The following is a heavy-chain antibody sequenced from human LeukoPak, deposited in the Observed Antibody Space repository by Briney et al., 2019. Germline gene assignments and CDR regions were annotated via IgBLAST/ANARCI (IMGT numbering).Heavy chain of an antibody. V-gene: IGHV3-23*01. J-gene: IGHJ4*02. CDR1: GFTFSSYA. CDR3: ARGGPGYDSRPEGY. Sequence: HPGGSLRLSCAASGFTFSSYAMSWVRQAPGKGLEWVSAISGSGGSTYYADSVKGRFTISRDNSKNTLYLQMNSLRAEDTAVYYCARGGPGYDSRPEGYWGQGTLVTVSS. D-gene: IGHD3-22*01. CDR2: ISGSGGST.